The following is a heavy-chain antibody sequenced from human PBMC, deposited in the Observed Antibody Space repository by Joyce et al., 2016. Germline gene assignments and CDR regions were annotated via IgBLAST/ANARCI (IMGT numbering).Heavy chain of an antibody. Sequence: QVHLVQSGAEVKKSGSSVRVSCKASGGSFNKYTVSWVRQAPGQGLAWMDRIIPMLNMTNYAQEFQGRVTITADTATTTAYMQLTGLRFDDTAVYFCAGTFNYPHHDGMDVWGQGTTVTVSS. V-gene: IGHV1-69*02. D-gene: IGHD4-11*01. CDR3: AGTFNYPHHDGMDV. CDR1: GGSFNKYT. J-gene: IGHJ6*02. CDR2: IIPMLNMT.